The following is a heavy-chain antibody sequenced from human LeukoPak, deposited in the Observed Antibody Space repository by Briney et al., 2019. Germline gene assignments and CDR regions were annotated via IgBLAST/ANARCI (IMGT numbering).Heavy chain of an antibody. CDR3: AKGLNPYYYDSGGYQFDY. J-gene: IGHJ4*02. CDR1: GDSVSSNSAA. CDR2: TYYRSKWYN. Sequence: SQTLSLTCGISGDSVSSNSAAWNWIRQSPSRGFEWLGRTYYRSKWYNEYAISVKSRIVIKPDTSKNQFSLQLNSVTPEDTAVYYCAKGLNPYYYDSGGYQFDYWGQGTLVTVSS. V-gene: IGHV6-1*01. D-gene: IGHD3-22*01.